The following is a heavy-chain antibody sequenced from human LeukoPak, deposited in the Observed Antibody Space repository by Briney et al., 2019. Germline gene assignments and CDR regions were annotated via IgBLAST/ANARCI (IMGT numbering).Heavy chain of an antibody. D-gene: IGHD2-21*01. Sequence: SETLSLTCTVSGGSISSYYWSWIRQPPGRGLELVGYIYYSGSTNYNPSLKSRVTISVDTTKNQFSLKPSSVTAADTAVYYSARNPAYCVGDCPYYYYYYMDVWGKGTTVTVSS. CDR1: GGSISSYY. CDR2: IYYSGST. CDR3: ARNPAYCVGDCPYYYYYYMDV. J-gene: IGHJ6*03. V-gene: IGHV4-59*01.